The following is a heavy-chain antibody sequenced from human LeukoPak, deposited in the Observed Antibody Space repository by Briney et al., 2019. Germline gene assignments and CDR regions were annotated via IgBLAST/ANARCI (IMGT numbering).Heavy chain of an antibody. CDR3: AKGNTPYVWGSYRYNLDDAFDI. CDR2: ISWNSGSI. Sequence: GRSLRLSCAASGFTFDDYAMHWVRQAPGKGLEWVSGISWNSGSIGYADSVKGRFTISRDNDKNSLYLQMNRLRAEDMALYYCAKGNTPYVWGSYRYNLDDAFDIWGQGTMVTVSS. J-gene: IGHJ3*02. CDR1: GFTFDDYA. D-gene: IGHD3-16*02. V-gene: IGHV3-9*03.